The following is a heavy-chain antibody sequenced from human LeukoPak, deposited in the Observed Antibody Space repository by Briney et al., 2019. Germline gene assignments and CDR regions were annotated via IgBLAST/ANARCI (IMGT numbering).Heavy chain of an antibody. Sequence: ASVKVSCTASGYTFTSYYMHWVRQAPGQGLEWMGIINPSGGSTSYAQKFQGRVTMTRDTSTSTVYMELSSLRSEDTAVYYCARGRLLYCSGGSCYQGRYYFDYWGQGTLVTVSS. V-gene: IGHV1-46*01. D-gene: IGHD2-15*01. CDR1: GYTFTSYY. J-gene: IGHJ4*02. CDR3: ARGRLLYCSGGSCYQGRYYFDY. CDR2: INPSGGST.